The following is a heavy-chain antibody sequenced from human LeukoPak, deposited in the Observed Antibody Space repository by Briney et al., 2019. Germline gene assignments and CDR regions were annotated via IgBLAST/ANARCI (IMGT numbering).Heavy chain of an antibody. V-gene: IGHV3-23*01. CDR3: AKDRHSVTWPFDY. J-gene: IGHJ4*02. Sequence: QTGGSLRLSCAASGFTFNNYAMSWVRQAPGTGLGWVSTINGGGDSTFYADSVKGRFTISRDNSESTLYLQMNSLRAEDTAVYYCAKDRHSVTWPFDYWGQGTLVTVSS. CDR2: INGGGDST. D-gene: IGHD6-13*01. CDR1: GFTFNNYA.